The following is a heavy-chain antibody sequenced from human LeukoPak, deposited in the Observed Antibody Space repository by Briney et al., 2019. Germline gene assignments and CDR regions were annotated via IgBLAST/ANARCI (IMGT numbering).Heavy chain of an antibody. CDR3: AREGTSSNWYGVDY. D-gene: IGHD6-13*01. CDR2: IYTSGST. Sequence: SETLSLTCTVSGGSISSYYWSWIRQPAGKGLEWIGRIYTSGSTNYNPSLKSRVTMSVDTSKNQFSLKLSSVTAADTAVYYCAREGTSSNWYGVDYWGQGTLVTVSS. V-gene: IGHV4-4*07. J-gene: IGHJ4*02. CDR1: GGSISSYY.